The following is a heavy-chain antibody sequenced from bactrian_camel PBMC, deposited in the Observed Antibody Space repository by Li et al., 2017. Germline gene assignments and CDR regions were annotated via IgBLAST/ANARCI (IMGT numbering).Heavy chain of an antibody. V-gene: IGHV3S26*01. D-gene: IGHD2*01. CDR2: VDGVIGGI. J-gene: IGHJ4*01. Sequence: HVQLVESGGGSVQAGGSLRLSCVASGLTVSSSCMGWVRQAPGKEREWVAVDGVIGGIRYPDSVKGRFTVSRDNANNTVNLMMNSLKPEDTAMYYCAANFGPCCSGPYLARRANFLGQGTQVTVS. CDR1: GLTVSSSC.